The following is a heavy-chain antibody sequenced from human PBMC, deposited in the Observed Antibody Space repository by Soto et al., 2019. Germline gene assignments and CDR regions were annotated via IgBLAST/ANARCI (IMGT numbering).Heavy chain of an antibody. D-gene: IGHD6-19*01. CDR2: ISGSGDTT. V-gene: IGHV3-23*01. Sequence: VQLLESGGGLVQPGGSLRLSCAASGFSFSSYAMTWVRQAPGKGLDWVSSISGSGDTTYYADPVKGRFTVSRDNSKNTVFLQMNSLRAEDTAVYYCAKGQTTVAGKNRFDSWGQGTLVTVSS. CDR3: AKGQTTVAGKNRFDS. J-gene: IGHJ5*01. CDR1: GFSFSSYA.